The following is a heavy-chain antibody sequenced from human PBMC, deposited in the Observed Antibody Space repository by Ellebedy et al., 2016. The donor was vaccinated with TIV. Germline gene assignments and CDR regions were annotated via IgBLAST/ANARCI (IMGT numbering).Heavy chain of an antibody. CDR2: ISSSSSYI. D-gene: IGHD1-26*01. Sequence: GESLKISXVTSGFVFSDYAMHWVRQAPGKGLEWVSSISSSSSYIYYADSVKGRFTISRDNAKNSLYLQMNSLRAEDTAVYYCALVGATSFDYWGQGTLVTVSS. V-gene: IGHV3-21*01. CDR1: GFVFSDYA. CDR3: ALVGATSFDY. J-gene: IGHJ4*02.